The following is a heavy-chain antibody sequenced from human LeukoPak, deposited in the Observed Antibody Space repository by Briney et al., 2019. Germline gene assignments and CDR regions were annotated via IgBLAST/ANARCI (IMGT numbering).Heavy chain of an antibody. CDR1: GFTVSSNY. V-gene: IGHV3-23*01. CDR3: AKTLRQLGEAFDI. CDR2: ISGSGGST. D-gene: IGHD5-18*01. Sequence: PGGSLRLSCAASGFTVSSNYMSWVRQAPGKGLEWVSAISGSGGSTYYADSVKGRFTISRDNSKNTLYLQMNSLRAEDTAVYYCAKTLRQLGEAFDIWGQGTMVTVSS. J-gene: IGHJ3*02.